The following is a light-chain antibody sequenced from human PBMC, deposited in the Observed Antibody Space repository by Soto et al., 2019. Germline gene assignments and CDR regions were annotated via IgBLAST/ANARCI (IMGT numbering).Light chain of an antibody. V-gene: IGKV1-5*01. J-gene: IGKJ1*01. CDR3: QQYNIYWT. Sequence: DIQMTQSPSTLSASVGDRLTITCRASQSISSWLAWYQQKPGKAPKLLIYDASSLESGVPPRFSSSGSGTEFTLTISRLQPDDFATYYCQQYNIYWTFGQGTKV. CDR2: DAS. CDR1: QSISSW.